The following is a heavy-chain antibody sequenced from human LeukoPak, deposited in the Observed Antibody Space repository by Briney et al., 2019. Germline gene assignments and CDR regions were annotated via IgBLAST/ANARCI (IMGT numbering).Heavy chain of an antibody. D-gene: IGHD6-6*01. J-gene: IGHJ6*03. CDR1: GYSISSGNY. CDR3: ARVLSAARPYYYYYYMDV. Sequence: PSETLSLTCTVSGYSISSGNYWVWIRQPPGKGLEWIGSIYHSGSTYYNPSLKSRVTISVDTSKNQFSLKLSSVTAADTAVYYCARVLSAARPYYYYYYMDVWGKGTTVTVSS. CDR2: IYHSGST. V-gene: IGHV4-38-2*02.